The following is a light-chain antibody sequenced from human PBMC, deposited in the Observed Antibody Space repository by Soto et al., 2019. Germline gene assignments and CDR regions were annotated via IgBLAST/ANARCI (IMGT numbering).Light chain of an antibody. Sequence: QSVLTQPASVSGSPGQSITISCTGTSSDVGNYDLVSWYQQHPGTVPKLMIYEGTKRPSGVSSRFSGSKSGNTASLTISGLQAEDEADYYCCSYAGRNTYVIFGGGTKVTVL. V-gene: IGLV2-23*01. CDR1: SSDVGNYDL. J-gene: IGLJ2*01. CDR3: CSYAGRNTYVI. CDR2: EGT.